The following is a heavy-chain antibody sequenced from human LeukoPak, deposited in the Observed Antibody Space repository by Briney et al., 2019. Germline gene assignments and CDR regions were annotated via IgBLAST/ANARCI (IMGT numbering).Heavy chain of an antibody. J-gene: IGHJ3*02. D-gene: IGHD2-21*02. CDR1: GGSISSGSYY. CDR2: IYTSGST. V-gene: IGHV4-61*02. CDR3: ARGSVVTATDDAFDI. Sequence: PSQTLSLTCTVSGGSISSGSYYWSWIRQPAGKGLEWIGRIYTSGSTNYNPSLKSRVTISVDTSKNQFSLKLSSVTAADTAVYYCARGSVVTATDDAFDIWGQGTMVTVSS.